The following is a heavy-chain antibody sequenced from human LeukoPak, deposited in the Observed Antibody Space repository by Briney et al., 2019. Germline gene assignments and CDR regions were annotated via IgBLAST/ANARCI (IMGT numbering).Heavy chain of an antibody. J-gene: IGHJ3*02. CDR2: IYYSGST. CDR3: ARFSRVRSYRDAFDI. Sequence: SETLSLTYTVSGGSISSYYWSWIRQPPGRGLEWIGYIYYSGSTNYNPSLKSRVTISVDTSKNQFSLKLSSVTAADTAVYYCARFSRVRSYRDAFDIWGQGTMVTVSS. V-gene: IGHV4-59*01. D-gene: IGHD3-16*02. CDR1: GGSISSYY.